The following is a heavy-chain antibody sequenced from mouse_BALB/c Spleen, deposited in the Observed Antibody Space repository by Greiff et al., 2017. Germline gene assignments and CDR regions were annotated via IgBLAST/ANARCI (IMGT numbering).Heavy chain of an antibody. CDR3: AREGNYYGSSSYWYFDV. CDR2: INSNGGST. CDR1: GFTFSSYG. J-gene: IGHJ1*01. V-gene: IGHV5-6-3*01. D-gene: IGHD1-1*01. Sequence: EVKLVESGGGLVQPGGSLKLSCAASGFTFSSYGMSWVRQTPDKRLELVATINSNGGSTYYPDSVKGRFTISRDNAKNTLYLQMSSLKSEDTAMYYCAREGNYYGSSSYWYFDVWGAGTTVTVSS.